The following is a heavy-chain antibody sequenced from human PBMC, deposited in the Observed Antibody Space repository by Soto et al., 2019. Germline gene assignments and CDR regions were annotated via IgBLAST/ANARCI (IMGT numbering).Heavy chain of an antibody. CDR3: ARDSPDFWSGYGVANYYYGMDV. CDR2: IIPIFGTA. CDR1: GGTFSSYA. V-gene: IGHV1-69*13. D-gene: IGHD3-3*01. J-gene: IGHJ6*02. Sequence: SVKVSCKASGGTFSSYAISWVRQAPGQGLEWMGGIIPIFGTANYAQKFQGRVTITADESTSTAYMELSSLRSENTAVYYCARDSPDFWSGYGVANYYYGMDVWGQGTTVTVSS.